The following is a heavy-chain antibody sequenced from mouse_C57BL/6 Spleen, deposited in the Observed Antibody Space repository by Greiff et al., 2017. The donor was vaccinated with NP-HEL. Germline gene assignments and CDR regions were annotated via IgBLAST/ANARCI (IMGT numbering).Heavy chain of an antibody. Sequence: EVQLVESGGGLVKPGGSLKLSCAASGFTFSDYGMHWVRQAPEKGLEWVAYISSGSSTIYYADTVKGRFTISRDNAKNTLFLQMTSLRSEDTAMYYCARPGIYYDPFAYWGQGTLVTVSA. D-gene: IGHD2-4*01. CDR2: ISSGSSTI. CDR3: ARPGIYYDPFAY. V-gene: IGHV5-17*01. CDR1: GFTFSDYG. J-gene: IGHJ3*01.